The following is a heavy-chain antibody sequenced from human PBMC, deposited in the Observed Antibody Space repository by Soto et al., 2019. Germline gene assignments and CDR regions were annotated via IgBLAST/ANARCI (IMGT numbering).Heavy chain of an antibody. CDR2: IYYSGST. D-gene: IGHD6-19*01. CDR1: GGSISSSSYY. V-gene: IGHV4-39*01. J-gene: IGHJ5*02. CDR3: ARPAGSSGWYGGWFDP. Sequence: SETLSLTCTVSGGSISSSSYYWGWIRQPPGKGLEWIGSIYYSGSTYYNPSLKSRVTISVDTSKNQFSLKLRSVTAADTAVYYCARPAGSSGWYGGWFDPWGQGTLVTVS.